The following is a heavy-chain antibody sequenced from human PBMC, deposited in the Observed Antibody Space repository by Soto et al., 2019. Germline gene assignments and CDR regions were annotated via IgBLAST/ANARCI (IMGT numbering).Heavy chain of an antibody. Sequence: WGSLRLSCAASGFTFSSYAMSGVRQAPGKGLEWVSAISGSGGSTYYADSVKGRFTISRDNSKNTLYLQMNSLRAEDTAVYYCAKDLFAVRPYDSSGYYSPASFDYWGQGTLVTVSS. J-gene: IGHJ4*02. CDR3: AKDLFAVRPYDSSGYYSPASFDY. CDR1: GFTFSSYA. CDR2: ISGSGGST. D-gene: IGHD3-22*01. V-gene: IGHV3-23*01.